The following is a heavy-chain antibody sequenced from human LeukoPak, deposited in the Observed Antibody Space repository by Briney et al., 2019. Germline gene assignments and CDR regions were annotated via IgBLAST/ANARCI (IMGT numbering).Heavy chain of an antibody. V-gene: IGHV4-4*07. CDR3: MRDGPSWGLL. CDR1: GGSISTYY. CDR2: FSTSGIA. Sequence: PSETLSLTCTVSGGSISTYYWTWIRKPAGKGLEWIGRFSTSGIAYYNPSLKSRVTMSVDTSKNQFFLKLNSVTAADTAVYYCMRDGPSWGLLWGQGALVTVSS. D-gene: IGHD7-27*01. J-gene: IGHJ4*02.